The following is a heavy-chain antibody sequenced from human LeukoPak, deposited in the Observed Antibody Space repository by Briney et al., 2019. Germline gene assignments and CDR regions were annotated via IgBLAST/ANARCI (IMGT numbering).Heavy chain of an antibody. CDR1: GYTFTKYY. V-gene: IGHV1-46*01. D-gene: IGHD3-22*01. J-gene: IGHJ3*02. Sequence: ASVKVSCKASGYTFTKYYIHWVRQAPGQGLEWMGIINPSAGSTNYAQKFQGRVTLTRDTSASTVYMKVSNLRSEDTAVYYCARESLGSYKTVVIVARGHDAFDMWGQGTMVTVSS. CDR3: ARESLGSYKTVVIVARGHDAFDM. CDR2: INPSAGST.